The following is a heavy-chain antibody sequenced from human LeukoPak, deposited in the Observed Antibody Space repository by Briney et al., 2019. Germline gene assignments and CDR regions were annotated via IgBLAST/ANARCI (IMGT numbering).Heavy chain of an antibody. CDR1: GFTFVSYT. V-gene: IGHV3-23*01. CDR2: ISVSGTST. CDR3: ARRTNSWPNFDY. J-gene: IGHJ4*02. D-gene: IGHD6-13*01. Sequence: AGGSLRLSCAASGFTFVSYTMNWVRQAPGKGLEWVSGISVSGTSTYYADAVKGRFTIPRDNSKNTLYLQMNSLRAEDTAVYYCARRTNSWPNFDYWGQGTLVTVSS.